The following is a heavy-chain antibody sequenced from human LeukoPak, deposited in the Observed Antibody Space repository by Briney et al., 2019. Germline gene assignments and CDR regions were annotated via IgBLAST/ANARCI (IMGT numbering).Heavy chain of an antibody. V-gene: IGHV1-69*13. CDR2: IIPIFGTA. Sequence: SVKVSCKASGGTFSSYAISWVRQAPGQGLEWMGGIIPIFGTANYAQKFQDRVTITADESTSTAYMELCSLRSEDTAVYYCATTRGTYYDFWSGHYSLPFDYWGQGTLVTVSS. J-gene: IGHJ4*02. CDR1: GGTFSSYA. CDR3: ATTRGTYYDFWSGHYSLPFDY. D-gene: IGHD3-3*01.